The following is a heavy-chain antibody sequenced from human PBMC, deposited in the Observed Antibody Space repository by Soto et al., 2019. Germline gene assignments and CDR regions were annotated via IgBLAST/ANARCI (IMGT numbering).Heavy chain of an antibody. J-gene: IGHJ4*02. V-gene: IGHV4-39*01. D-gene: IGHD1-1*01. CDR2: VYHTGSA. CDR1: GGSISNGDFY. CDR3: ATVMVGAPRHNDSPY. Sequence: QLQLQESGPGLVKPSGTLSLTCTVSGGSISNGDFYWVWIRQSPRKGLEWIGSVYHTGSAYYTSSLKTRVTISVDTSKNQFSLKMTSVTAADSAKYFCATVMVGAPRHNDSPYWGQGTLVTVSS.